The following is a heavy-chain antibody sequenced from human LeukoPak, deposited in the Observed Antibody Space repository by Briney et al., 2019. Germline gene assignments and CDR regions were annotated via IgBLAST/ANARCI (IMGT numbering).Heavy chain of an antibody. D-gene: IGHD2-2*02. CDR3: ATQLFGYTTG. Sequence: PGGSLRLSCAASGFTFTNYWMHWVRQAPGKGPQWVSYISSSGDTIYYADSVKGRFTISRDNAKDSLYLQMNSLISEDTAVYYCATQLFGYTTGWGQGTLVTVSS. CDR1: GFTFTNYW. V-gene: IGHV3-48*04. CDR2: ISSSGDTI. J-gene: IGHJ4*02.